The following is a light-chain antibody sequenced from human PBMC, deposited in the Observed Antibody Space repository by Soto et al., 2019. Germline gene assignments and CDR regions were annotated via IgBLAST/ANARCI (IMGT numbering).Light chain of an antibody. V-gene: IGKV3-20*01. CDR1: QTISRNY. CDR2: GAP. CDR3: QQYGGSVPWT. Sequence: ELVLTQSPGTLSLSPGERATVSCRASQTISRNYLVWYQKKPGQAPRLLIYGAPTRATGIPDRFTGSWSGTDFTLTVTRLEPEDFAVYYCQQYGGSVPWTLGQGTKVE. J-gene: IGKJ1*01.